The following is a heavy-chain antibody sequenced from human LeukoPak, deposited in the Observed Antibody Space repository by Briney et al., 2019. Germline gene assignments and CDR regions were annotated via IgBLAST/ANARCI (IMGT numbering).Heavy chain of an antibody. D-gene: IGHD6-13*01. CDR1: GYSFTSYW. CDR2: IYPGDSDT. CDR3: ARRYSSSWPIYYFDY. Sequence: GESLKISCKGSGYSFTSYWIGWVRQMPGKGLEWMGIIYPGDSDTRYSPSFQGQVTISADKSISTAYLQWSSLKASDTAMYYCARRYSSSWPIYYFDYWGQGTLVTVSS. V-gene: IGHV5-51*01. J-gene: IGHJ4*02.